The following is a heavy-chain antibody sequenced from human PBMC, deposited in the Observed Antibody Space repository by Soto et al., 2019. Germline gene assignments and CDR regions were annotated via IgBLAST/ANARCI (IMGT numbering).Heavy chain of an antibody. J-gene: IGHJ4*02. Sequence: GGSLRLSCAASGFTFSSYGMSWVRQAPGKGLEWVSSISGSGGSTNYADSVKGRFSISRDNSKNTLYMQMNSLRAEDTAVYYCAKGDRGYCSAGSCYFDYWGQGTLVTVSS. CDR1: GFTFSSYG. D-gene: IGHD2-15*01. CDR3: AKGDRGYCSAGSCYFDY. CDR2: ISGSGGST. V-gene: IGHV3-23*01.